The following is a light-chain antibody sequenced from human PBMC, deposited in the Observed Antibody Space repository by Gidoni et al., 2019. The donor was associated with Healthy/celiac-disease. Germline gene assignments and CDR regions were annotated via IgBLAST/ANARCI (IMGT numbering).Light chain of an antibody. CDR3: QKYNSALLWT. V-gene: IGKV1-27*01. J-gene: IGKJ1*01. CDR2: AAS. CDR1: QGISNY. Sequence: DIQMTQSPSSLSASVGDRVTITCRASQGISNYLAWYQQKPGKVPKLLIYAASTLQSGVPSRFSGSGSGTDFTLTISSLQPEDVATYYCQKYNSALLWTFXXXTKVEIK.